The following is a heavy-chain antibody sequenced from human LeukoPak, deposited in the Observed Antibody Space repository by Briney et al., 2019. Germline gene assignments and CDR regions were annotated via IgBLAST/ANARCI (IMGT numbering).Heavy chain of an antibody. V-gene: IGHV4-59*11. D-gene: IGHD1-14*01. CDR1: GGSISSHY. Sequence: PSETLSLTCTVSGGSISSHYWSWIRQPPGKGLEWIGYIYYSGSTNYNPSLKSRVTISVDTSKNQFSLKLSSVTAADTAVYYCARNNQAAEDYFDYWGREPWSPSPQ. CDR2: IYYSGST. J-gene: IGHJ4*02. CDR3: ARNNQAAEDYFDY.